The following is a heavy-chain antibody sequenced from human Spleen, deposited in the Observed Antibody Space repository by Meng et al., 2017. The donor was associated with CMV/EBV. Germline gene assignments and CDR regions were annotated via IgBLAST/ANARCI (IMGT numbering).Heavy chain of an antibody. CDR3: TKGVFSSSSRRPYYFYGLDV. Sequence: GESLKISCAASGLTFTSYAMHWVRQAPGKGLEWVANIRKDGSEKFYVDSVKGRFTVSRDNSKNTLYLQMNSLRAEDTAIYYCTKGVFSSSSRRPYYFYGLDVWGQGTTVTVSS. J-gene: IGHJ6*02. CDR1: GLTFTSYA. V-gene: IGHV3-7*03. CDR2: IRKDGSEK. D-gene: IGHD6-6*01.